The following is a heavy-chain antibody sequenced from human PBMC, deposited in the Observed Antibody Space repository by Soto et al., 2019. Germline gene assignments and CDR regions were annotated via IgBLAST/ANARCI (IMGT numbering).Heavy chain of an antibody. D-gene: IGHD3-10*01. Sequence: AASVKVSCKASGYTFASYDINWGRQATGQGLEWMGWMNPNSGNTGYAQKFQGRVTMTRNTSISTAYMELSSLRSEDTAVYYCARGLWFGELMENNWFDPWGQGTLVTVSS. CDR3: ARGLWFGELMENNWFDP. CDR1: GYTFASYD. CDR2: MNPNSGNT. J-gene: IGHJ5*02. V-gene: IGHV1-8*01.